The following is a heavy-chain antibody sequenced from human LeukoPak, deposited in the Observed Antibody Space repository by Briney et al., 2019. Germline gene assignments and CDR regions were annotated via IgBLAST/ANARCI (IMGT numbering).Heavy chain of an antibody. CDR3: ARGAYSSSWGNWFDP. CDR2: INPNSGGT. CDR1: GYTFTGYY. V-gene: IGHV1-2*02. D-gene: IGHD6-13*01. J-gene: IGHJ5*02. Sequence: ASVKVSCKASGYTFTGYYMHWVRQAPGQGLEWMGWINPNSGGTNYAQKFQGRVTMTRDTSISTAYMELSRLRSDDTAVYYCARGAYSSSWGNWFDPWGQGTLVTVSS.